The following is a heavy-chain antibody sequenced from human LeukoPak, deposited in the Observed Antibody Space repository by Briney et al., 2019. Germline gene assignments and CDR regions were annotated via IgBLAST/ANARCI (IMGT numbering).Heavy chain of an antibody. CDR1: GFTFSSYE. J-gene: IGHJ4*02. CDR3: ARMFYDSSGYSHFDY. D-gene: IGHD3-22*01. V-gene: IGHV3-48*03. CDR2: ISSSGSTM. Sequence: GGSLRLSCAASGFTFSSYEVNWVRQAPGKGLEWVSYISSSGSTMYYADSVKGRFTISRDNAKNSLYLQMNSLRAEDTAVYHCARMFYDSSGYSHFDYWGQGALVTVSS.